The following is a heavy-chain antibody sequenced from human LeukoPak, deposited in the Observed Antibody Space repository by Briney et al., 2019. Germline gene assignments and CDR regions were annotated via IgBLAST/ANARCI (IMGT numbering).Heavy chain of an antibody. CDR3: AKDRVITFGGVIVDAFDI. CDR1: GFTVSSNY. V-gene: IGHV3-23*01. D-gene: IGHD3-16*02. J-gene: IGHJ3*02. CDR2: ISGSGGST. Sequence: GGSLRLSCAASGFTVSSNYMSWVRQAPGKGLEWVSAISGSGGSTYYADSVKGRFTISRDNSKNTLYLQMNSLRAEDTAVYYCAKDRVITFGGVIVDAFDIWGQGTMVTVSS.